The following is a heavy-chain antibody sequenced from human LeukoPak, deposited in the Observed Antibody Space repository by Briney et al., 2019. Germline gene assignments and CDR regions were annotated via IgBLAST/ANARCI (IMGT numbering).Heavy chain of an antibody. V-gene: IGHV3-21*01. CDR1: GFTFSNSA. D-gene: IGHD5-18*01. J-gene: IGHJ4*02. CDR2: IGSSGSYI. CDR3: ARGATTERGHSYGLDF. Sequence: GGPLRFSCAASGFTFSNSAMTWVRQAPGKGLEWVSSIGSSGSYIYSADSLTGRFTISRDNAKNSLYLQMNSLRAEDTAMYYCARGATTERGHSYGLDFWGQGTLVTVSS.